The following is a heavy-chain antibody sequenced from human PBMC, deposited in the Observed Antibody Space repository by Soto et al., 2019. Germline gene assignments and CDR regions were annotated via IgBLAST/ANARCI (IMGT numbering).Heavy chain of an antibody. CDR1: GFTFNNFA. Sequence: GGSLRLSCAASGFTFNNFAMIWVRQAPGKGLEWVSAISGSGSNTYYADSVKGRFTISRDNSKNTLYLQMSSLRAEDSAVYYCARGSKDSYPGSRIFDFWGRGTLVTVSS. CDR3: ARGSKDSYPGSRIFDF. D-gene: IGHD2-15*01. CDR2: ISGSGSNT. J-gene: IGHJ4*02. V-gene: IGHV3-23*01.